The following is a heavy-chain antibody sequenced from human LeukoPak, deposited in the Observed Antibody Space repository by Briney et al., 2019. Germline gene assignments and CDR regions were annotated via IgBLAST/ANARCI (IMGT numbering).Heavy chain of an antibody. CDR1: GFSFSEYS. Sequence: GGSLRLSCAASGFSFSEYSMNWVRQAPGKGLEWVSNIRGSSSAMNYADSVKGRFTISRDNAKNSLYLEMSSLRAEDTAVYYCARDRDWSFDYWGQRTLVTVSS. V-gene: IGHV3-48*04. CDR2: IRGSSSAM. J-gene: IGHJ4*02. CDR3: ARDRDWSFDY. D-gene: IGHD3-9*01.